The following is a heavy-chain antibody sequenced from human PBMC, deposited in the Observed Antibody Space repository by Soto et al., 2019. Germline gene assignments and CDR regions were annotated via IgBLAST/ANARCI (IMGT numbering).Heavy chain of an antibody. V-gene: IGHV1-69*01. J-gene: IGHJ6*02. CDR1: GGTFGSYA. CDR3: ARSQGSSTSLEIYYYYYYGMDV. CDR2: IIPIPGTA. Sequence: QVQLVQSGAEVKKPGSSVKVSCTASGGTFGSYAISWVRQAPGQGREWMGGIIPIPGTANYAQKFQGRVTITADEPTSTAYMESSSPRSEHTAVYYCARSQGSSTSLEIYYYYYYGMDVWGQGPTVTVSS. D-gene: IGHD2-2*01.